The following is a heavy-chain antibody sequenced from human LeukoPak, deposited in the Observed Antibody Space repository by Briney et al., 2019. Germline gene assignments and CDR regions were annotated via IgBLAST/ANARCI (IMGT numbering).Heavy chain of an antibody. Sequence: SVTLSLPYTVSGASLMNYYWSWIREPPAKGLERIAYIYSHGETNYAPSIKIRVTIALDTSKKQLSLKVGSAADAGTAVYYCASLGGWGSWNFGYWGQGTLVTVSS. CDR2: IYSHGET. CDR3: ASLGGWGSWNFGY. D-gene: IGHD3-16*01. CDR1: GASLMNYY. J-gene: IGHJ4*02. V-gene: IGHV4-59*01.